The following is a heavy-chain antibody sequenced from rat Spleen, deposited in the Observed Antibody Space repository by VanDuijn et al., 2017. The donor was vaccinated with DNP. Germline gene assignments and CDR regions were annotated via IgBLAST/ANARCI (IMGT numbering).Heavy chain of an antibody. CDR1: GYTFTYYY. CDR3: GCNHYRYWFAN. V-gene: IGHV1-43*01. CDR2: VNMGSGDT. Sequence: QVQLQQSGAELAKPDSSVKISCKASGYTFTYYYIGWIKQTTGQGLEYIAYVNMGSGDTNYNEKFKGKTTLTVDRSSSTAFMQLSSLTPDDSAVYYCGCNHYRYWFANWGQGTLVTVSS. D-gene: IGHD4-4*01. J-gene: IGHJ3*01.